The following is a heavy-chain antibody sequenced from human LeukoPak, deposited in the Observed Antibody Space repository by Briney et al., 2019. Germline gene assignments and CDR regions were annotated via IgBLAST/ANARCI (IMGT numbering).Heavy chain of an antibody. V-gene: IGHV3-48*01. CDR1: GFTFSSYS. Sequence: PGGSLRLSCAASGFTFSSYSMNWVRQAPGKGLEWVSYISSSSSTIYYADSVKGRFTISRDNSKNTLYLQMNSLRAEDTAVYYCARVFSVGAGALDYWGQGTLVTVSS. J-gene: IGHJ4*02. CDR3: ARVFSVGAGALDY. CDR2: ISSSSSTI. D-gene: IGHD6-19*01.